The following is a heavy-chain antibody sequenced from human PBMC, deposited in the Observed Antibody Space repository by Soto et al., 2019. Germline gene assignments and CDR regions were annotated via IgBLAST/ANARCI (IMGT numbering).Heavy chain of an antibody. D-gene: IGHD3-3*01. CDR1: GFTFSSYG. CDR3: ARGSYYDFWSGAAYYYGMDV. Sequence: QVQLVESGGGVVQPGRSLRLSCAASGFTFSSYGMHWVRQAPGKGLEWVAVIWYDGSNKYYADSVKGRFTISRDNSKNTLYLQMNSLRAEDTAVYYCARGSYYDFWSGAAYYYGMDVWGQGTTVTVSS. V-gene: IGHV3-33*01. J-gene: IGHJ6*02. CDR2: IWYDGSNK.